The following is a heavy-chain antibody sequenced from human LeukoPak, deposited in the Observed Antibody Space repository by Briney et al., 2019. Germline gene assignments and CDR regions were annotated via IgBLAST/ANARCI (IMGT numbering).Heavy chain of an antibody. J-gene: IGHJ4*02. CDR1: GFIFSSYN. CDR3: AKFDAIPLFDF. V-gene: IGHV3-21*01. D-gene: IGHD2-21*01. CDR2: ISSSSSYI. Sequence: GGSLRLSCAASGFIFSSYNMNWVSQAPGMGLEWVSCISSSSSYINYADSVKGRFTISRDNAKNSLYLEMNSLRAEDTAVYYCAKFDAIPLFDFWGQGALVIVSS.